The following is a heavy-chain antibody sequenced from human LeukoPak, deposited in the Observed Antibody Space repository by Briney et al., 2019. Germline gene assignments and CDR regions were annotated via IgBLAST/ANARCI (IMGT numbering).Heavy chain of an antibody. D-gene: IGHD3-10*01. J-gene: IGHJ4*02. CDR3: ARDCYATGSHGD. CDR1: GFTFGSHW. CDR2: IKQDGSDK. Sequence: PGGSLRLSCAASGFTFGSHWMTWVRQAPGKGLEWVANIKQDGSDKYYVDSVRGRLTISRDNAKNSLFLQMNSLRVEDTAVYYCARDCYATGSHGDWGQGTLVTVSS. V-gene: IGHV3-7*04.